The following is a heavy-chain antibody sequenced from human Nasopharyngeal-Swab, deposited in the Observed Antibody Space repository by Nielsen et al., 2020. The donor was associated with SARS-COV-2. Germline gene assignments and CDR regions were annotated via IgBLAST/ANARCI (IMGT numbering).Heavy chain of an antibody. J-gene: IGHJ5*02. Sequence: WIRQPPGKALEWLALIYWDDDKRYSPSLKSRLTITKDTSKNQVVLTMTNMDPVDTATYYCAHRWLVAVAGTGNWFDPWGQGTLVTVSS. CDR3: AHRWLVAVAGTGNWFDP. D-gene: IGHD6-19*01. V-gene: IGHV2-5*02. CDR2: IYWDDDK.